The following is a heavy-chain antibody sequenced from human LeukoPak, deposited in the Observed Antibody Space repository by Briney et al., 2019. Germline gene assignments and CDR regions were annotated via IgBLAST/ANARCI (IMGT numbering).Heavy chain of an antibody. D-gene: IGHD6-13*01. CDR1: GFTFSSYS. Sequence: GRSLRLSCAASGFTFSSYSMHWVRQAPGKGLEWVAAISYDGNNKHYADSVKGRFTISRDTSKNTLYLQMNSPRAEDTAMYYCVRDRCSSCHYFDCWGQGTLVTVSS. CDR2: ISYDGNNK. CDR3: VRDRCSSCHYFDC. V-gene: IGHV3-30-3*01. J-gene: IGHJ4*02.